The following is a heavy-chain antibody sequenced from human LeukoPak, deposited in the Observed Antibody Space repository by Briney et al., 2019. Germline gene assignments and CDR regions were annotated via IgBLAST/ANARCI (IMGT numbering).Heavy chain of an antibody. CDR2: ISASGGDT. CDR3: ARVPLHSSGWIFDY. CDR1: GFSFSTYS. V-gene: IGHV3-23*01. J-gene: IGHJ4*02. D-gene: IGHD6-19*01. Sequence: GGSLRLSCAASGFSFSTYSFSWVRQAPGKGLEWVSGISASGGDTFYADSVKGRFTISRDNAKNSLYLQMNSLRAEDTAVYYCARVPLHSSGWIFDYWGQGILVTVSS.